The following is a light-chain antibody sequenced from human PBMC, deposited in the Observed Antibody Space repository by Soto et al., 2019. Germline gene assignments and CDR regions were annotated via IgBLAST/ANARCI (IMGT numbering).Light chain of an antibody. CDR1: QSISSN. J-gene: IGKJ4*01. CDR2: RTS. Sequence: EIVLTQSPGTLSLPPGERATLSCRASQSISSNLAWYQQKPGQAPRLLMFRTSSRATGFPARFSGSGSGTEFNLTISSLQSEDFGVYYCQQYNNWPRATFGGGTKVDIK. V-gene: IGKV3-15*01. CDR3: QQYNNWPRAT.